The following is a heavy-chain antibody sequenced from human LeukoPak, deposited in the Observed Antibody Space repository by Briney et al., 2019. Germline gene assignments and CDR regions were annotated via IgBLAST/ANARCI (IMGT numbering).Heavy chain of an antibody. V-gene: IGHV1-58*01. Sequence: GASVKVSCKASGFTFTSSAVQWVRQARGQRLEWIGWIVVGSGNTNYAQKFQGRVTMTRDTSTSTVYMELSSLRSEDTAVYYCARDGRGYCSGGSCHSDYWGQGTLVTVSS. D-gene: IGHD2-15*01. J-gene: IGHJ4*02. CDR1: GFTFTSSA. CDR3: ARDGRGYCSGGSCHSDY. CDR2: IVVGSGNT.